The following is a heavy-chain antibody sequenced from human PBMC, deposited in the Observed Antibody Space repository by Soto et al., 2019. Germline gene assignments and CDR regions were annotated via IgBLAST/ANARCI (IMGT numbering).Heavy chain of an antibody. D-gene: IGHD3-22*01. CDR1: GYTFTSYG. J-gene: IGHJ6*02. Sequence: QVQLVQSGAEVKKPGASVKVSCKASGYTFTSYGINWVRQAPGQGLAWLGWISAYDGNTKYAQILQGRVSMTTDTSTNTAYMELRSLRSDDTAVYYGARGGYYDSSGSRNYHYYGMNVWGQGTTVTVSS. V-gene: IGHV1-18*01. CDR3: ARGGYYDSSGSRNYHYYGMNV. CDR2: ISAYDGNT.